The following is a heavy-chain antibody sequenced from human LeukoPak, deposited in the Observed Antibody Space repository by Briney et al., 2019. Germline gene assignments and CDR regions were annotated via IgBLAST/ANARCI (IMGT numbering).Heavy chain of an antibody. CDR3: ARDGYSSGWYVIDY. CDR2: IYYSGST. V-gene: IGHV4-59*01. CDR1: GGSISSYY. Sequence: TSETLSLTCTVSGGSISSYYWSWIRQPPGKGLEWIGYIYYSGSTNYNPSLKSRVTISVDTSKNQFSLKLSSVTAADPAVYYCARDGYSSGWYVIDYWGQGTLATVSS. J-gene: IGHJ4*02. D-gene: IGHD6-19*01.